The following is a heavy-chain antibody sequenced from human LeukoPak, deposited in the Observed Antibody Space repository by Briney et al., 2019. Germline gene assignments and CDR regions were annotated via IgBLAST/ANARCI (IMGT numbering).Heavy chain of an antibody. Sequence: PSEALSLTCAVYGGSFSGYYWSWIRQPPGKGLEWIGEINHSGSTNYNPSLKSRVTISVDTSKNQFSLKLNSVTAADTAVYYCAKSNGYGLVDIWGQGTMVTVSS. CDR3: AKSNGYGLVDI. D-gene: IGHD3-10*01. V-gene: IGHV4-34*01. J-gene: IGHJ3*02. CDR1: GGSFSGYY. CDR2: INHSGST.